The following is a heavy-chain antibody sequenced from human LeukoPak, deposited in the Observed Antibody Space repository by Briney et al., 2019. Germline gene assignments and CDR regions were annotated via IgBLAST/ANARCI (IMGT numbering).Heavy chain of an antibody. CDR2: IYYSENT. CDR3: ARHSGYYGSGSLSWLDP. J-gene: IGHJ5*02. D-gene: IGHD3-10*01. V-gene: IGHV4-39*01. Sequence: SETLSLTCTVSGGSISSSSDYWGWIRQAPGKGLEWIGSIYYSENTYYNSSLKSRVTISVDTSKNQFSLKLNSVTAADTAVYYCARHSGYYGSGSLSWLDPWGQGTLVTVSS. CDR1: GGSISSSSDY.